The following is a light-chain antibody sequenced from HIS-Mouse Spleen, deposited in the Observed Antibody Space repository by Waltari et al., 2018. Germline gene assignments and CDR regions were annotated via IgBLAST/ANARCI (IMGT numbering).Light chain of an antibody. Sequence: SYELTQPPSVSVSPGQTARITCSGDALPKQYAYWYQQKPGRAPVRGTYKDSERPSGIPERFSGSSSGKTVTLTISGVQAEDEADYYCQSADSSGTYQDVVFGGGTKLTVL. J-gene: IGLJ2*01. CDR1: ALPKQY. V-gene: IGLV3-25*03. CDR3: QSADSSGTYQDVV. CDR2: KDS.